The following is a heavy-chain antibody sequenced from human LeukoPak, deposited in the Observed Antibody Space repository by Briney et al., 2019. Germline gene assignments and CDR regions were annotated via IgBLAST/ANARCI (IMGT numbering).Heavy chain of an antibody. CDR1: GFTFSSYA. Sequence: SGGSLRLSCAASGFTFSSYAMSWVRQALGKGLEWVSAISGSGGSTYYADSVKGRFTISRDNSKNTLYLQMNSLRAEDTAVYYCAKVTYSSSWYQGTYFDYWGQGTLVTVSS. CDR2: ISGSGGST. V-gene: IGHV3-23*01. J-gene: IGHJ4*02. CDR3: AKVTYSSSWYQGTYFDY. D-gene: IGHD6-13*01.